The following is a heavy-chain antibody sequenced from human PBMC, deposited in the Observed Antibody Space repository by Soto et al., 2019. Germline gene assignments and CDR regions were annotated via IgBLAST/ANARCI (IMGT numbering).Heavy chain of an antibody. CDR3: AKTPQDTANR. CDR2: ISGSGDST. D-gene: IGHD5-18*01. V-gene: IGHV3-23*01. Sequence: GGSLRLSCAASGFAFSNYPMSWVRQAPGKGLEWVSAISGSGDSTYYADSVKGRFTISRDNSKNTLCLQMNSLRAEDTAVYYCAKTPQDTANRWGQGTLVTVSS. CDR1: GFAFSNYP. J-gene: IGHJ4*02.